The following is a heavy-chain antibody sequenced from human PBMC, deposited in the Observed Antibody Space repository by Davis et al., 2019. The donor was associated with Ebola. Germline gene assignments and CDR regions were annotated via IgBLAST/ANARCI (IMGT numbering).Heavy chain of an antibody. Sequence: GGSLRLSCAASGFTFSSNAMSWVRQAPGKGLEWVSAISGSGGITYYADSVKGRFTISRDNSKNTLYLQMNSLRAEDTAVYYCAKDQYSSSGYGWFDPWGKGTLVTVSS. CDR1: GFTFSSNA. D-gene: IGHD6-13*01. CDR2: ISGSGGIT. J-gene: IGHJ5*02. V-gene: IGHV3-23*01. CDR3: AKDQYSSSGYGWFDP.